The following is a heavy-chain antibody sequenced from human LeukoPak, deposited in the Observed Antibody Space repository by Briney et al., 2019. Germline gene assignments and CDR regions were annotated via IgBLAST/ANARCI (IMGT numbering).Heavy chain of an antibody. CDR1: GGSISSYY. Sequence: SETLSLTCTVSGGSISSYYWSWIRQPPGKGLEWIGYIYYSGSTNYNPSLKSRVTISEDTSKNQFSLKLSSVTAADTAVYYCATYYGSGSYHASYYYYGMDVWGQGTTVTVSS. J-gene: IGHJ6*02. D-gene: IGHD3-10*01. CDR3: ATYYGSGSYHASYYYYGMDV. CDR2: IYYSGST. V-gene: IGHV4-59*01.